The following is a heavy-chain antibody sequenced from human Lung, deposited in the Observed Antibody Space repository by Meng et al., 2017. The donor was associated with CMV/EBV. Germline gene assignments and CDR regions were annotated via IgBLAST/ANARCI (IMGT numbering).Heavy chain of an antibody. J-gene: IGHJ4*02. Sequence: QLQLQESGSGLVKPSQTLSLTCAVSGGSISSGGYSWSWIRQPPGKGLEWIGNIYHSGNTYYNPSLKSRVTISIDRSKNHFSLKVNSVTAADTAVYYCARSYGVRGVHGLDYWGQGTLVTVSS. CDR2: IYHSGNT. CDR3: ARSYGVRGVHGLDY. V-gene: IGHV4-30-2*01. CDR1: GGSISSGGYS. D-gene: IGHD3-10*01.